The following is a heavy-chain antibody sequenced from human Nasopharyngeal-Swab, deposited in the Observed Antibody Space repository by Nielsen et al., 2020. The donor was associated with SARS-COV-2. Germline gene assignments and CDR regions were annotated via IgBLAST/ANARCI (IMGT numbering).Heavy chain of an antibody. V-gene: IGHV3-23*01. CDR1: GLTFSSYA. CDR2: ISGSGGST. CDR3: AKDPTVLTGYSHNWFDP. D-gene: IGHD3-9*01. Sequence: GESLKISCAASGLTFSSYAMSWVRQAPGKGLEWVSAISGSGGSTYYADSVKGRFTISRDNSKNTLYLQMNSLRAEDTAVYYCAKDPTVLTGYSHNWFDPWGQGTLVTVSS. J-gene: IGHJ5*02.